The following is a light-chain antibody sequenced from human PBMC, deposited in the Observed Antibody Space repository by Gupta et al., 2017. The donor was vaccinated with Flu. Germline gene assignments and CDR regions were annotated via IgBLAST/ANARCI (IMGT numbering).Light chain of an antibody. J-gene: IGKJ2*01. V-gene: IGKV1-33*01. CDR1: QDISNY. CDR3: QQDDNLPRT. CDR2: DAS. Sequence: DIQMTQSPSSLSAFVGDRVTITCQASQDISNYLNWYQRKPGKAPKLLIYDASNLETGVPSRFSGSGSGTDFTFTISSLQPEDIATYYCQQDDNLPRTFGQGTKLEIK.